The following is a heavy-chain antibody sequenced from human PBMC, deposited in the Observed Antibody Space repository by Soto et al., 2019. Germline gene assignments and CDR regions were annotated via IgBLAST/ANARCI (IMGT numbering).Heavy chain of an antibody. D-gene: IGHD3-3*01. Sequence: SETLSLTCTISGGAIGSHYWTWIRQPAGKGLEWIGRIYSSGSTQYNPSLQSRVTMSLDTSKNQFSLSLESVTAADTAVYYCARGQRFSDWFDPWGQGTLVTVS. CDR3: ARGQRFSDWFDP. J-gene: IGHJ5*02. V-gene: IGHV4-4*07. CDR1: GGAIGSHY. CDR2: IYSSGST.